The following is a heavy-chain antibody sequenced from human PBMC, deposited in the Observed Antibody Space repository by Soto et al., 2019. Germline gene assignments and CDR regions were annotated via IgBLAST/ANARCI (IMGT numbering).Heavy chain of an antibody. V-gene: IGHV1-18*01. CDR2: ISAYNGNT. Sequence: ASLKVSCKSSGYTFTSYVISWVRQAPGQGLEWMGWISAYNGNTNYAQKLQGRVTMTTDTSTSTAYMELRSLRSDDTAVYYCASLGWDYGMDVWGQGTTVTVSS. CDR1: GYTFTSYV. J-gene: IGHJ6*02. CDR3: ASLGWDYGMDV. D-gene: IGHD2-2*03.